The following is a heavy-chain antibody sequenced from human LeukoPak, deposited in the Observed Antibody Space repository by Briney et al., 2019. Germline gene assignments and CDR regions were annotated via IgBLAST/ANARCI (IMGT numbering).Heavy chain of an antibody. D-gene: IGHD1-14*01. CDR1: GFTFSTYA. J-gene: IGHJ3*01. Sequence: GGSLRLSCAASGFTFSTYAMSWVRQAPGKGLEWVSSISGSGGSTFYADSVKGRFTISRDNSKNTLYLRMNSLRAEDTAVYYCAKRITVVARDAFDFWGQGTMVTVSA. V-gene: IGHV3-23*01. CDR3: AKRITVVARDAFDF. CDR2: ISGSGGST.